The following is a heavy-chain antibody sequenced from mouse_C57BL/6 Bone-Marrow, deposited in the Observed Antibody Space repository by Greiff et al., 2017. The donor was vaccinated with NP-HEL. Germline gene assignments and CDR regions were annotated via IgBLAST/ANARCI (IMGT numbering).Heavy chain of an antibody. CDR1: GFSLTSYG. CDR3: AKNRYDGYYEFAY. Sequence: VMLVESGPGLVQPSQSLSITCTVSGFSLTSYGVHWVRQSPGKGLEWLGVIWRGGSTDYNAAFMSRLSITKDNSKSQVFFKMNSLQADDTAIYYCAKNRYDGYYEFAYWGQGTLVTVSA. D-gene: IGHD2-3*01. CDR2: IWRGGST. V-gene: IGHV2-5*01. J-gene: IGHJ3*01.